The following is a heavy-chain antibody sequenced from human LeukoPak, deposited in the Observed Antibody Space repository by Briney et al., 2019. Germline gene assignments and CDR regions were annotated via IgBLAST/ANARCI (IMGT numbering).Heavy chain of an antibody. CDR3: ARDRGLGVGATGGAFDI. CDR1: GFTFSSYS. J-gene: IGHJ3*02. D-gene: IGHD1-26*01. CDR2: ISSSSSYI. Sequence: GGSLRLSCAASGFTFSSYSMNWVRQAPGKGLEWVSSISSSSSYIYYADSVKGRFTISRDNAKNSLYLQMNSLRAEDTAVYYCARDRGLGVGATGGAFDIWGQGTMVTASS. V-gene: IGHV3-21*01.